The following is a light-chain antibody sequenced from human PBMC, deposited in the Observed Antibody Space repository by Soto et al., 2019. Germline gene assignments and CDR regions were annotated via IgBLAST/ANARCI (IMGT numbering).Light chain of an antibody. CDR2: KAS. V-gene: IGKV1-5*03. J-gene: IGKJ1*01. CDR3: QHYNSYSEA. Sequence: DIQMTQSPSSLSASVGDRVTITCRASESISSYLNWYQQEPGKAPKVLIHKASSLQSGVPSRFSGSGSGTDFTLTISSLQPDDFATYYCQHYNSYSEAFGQGTKVDIK. CDR1: ESISSY.